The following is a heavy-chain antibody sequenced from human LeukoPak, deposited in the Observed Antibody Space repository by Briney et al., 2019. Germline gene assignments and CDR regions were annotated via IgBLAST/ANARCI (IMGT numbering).Heavy chain of an antibody. V-gene: IGHV4-61*02. Sequence: SETLSLTCTVSGGSISSGSYYWRWIRQPAGKGLEWIGRIYTSGSTNYNPSLKSRVTISVDTSKNQFSLKLSSVTAADTAVYYCARGAVYCSSTSCYRLRFDAFDIWGQGTMVTVSS. D-gene: IGHD2-2*01. CDR3: ARGAVYCSSTSCYRLRFDAFDI. CDR2: IYTSGST. J-gene: IGHJ3*02. CDR1: GGSISSGSYY.